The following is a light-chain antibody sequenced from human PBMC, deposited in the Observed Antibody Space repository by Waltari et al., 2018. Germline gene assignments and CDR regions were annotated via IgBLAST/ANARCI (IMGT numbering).Light chain of an antibody. CDR3: QQYGSTPFT. V-gene: IGKV3-20*01. J-gene: IGKJ3*01. CDR1: QSVSSSS. CDR2: RTS. Sequence: EIVLTQSPGTLSLSPGERATLSCRASQSVSSSSVAWYQQKPGQAPRLLMYRTSNRATGIPDRFSGSGSGTDFTLTISRLEPEDFAVYYCQQYGSTPFTFGPGTKVEIK.